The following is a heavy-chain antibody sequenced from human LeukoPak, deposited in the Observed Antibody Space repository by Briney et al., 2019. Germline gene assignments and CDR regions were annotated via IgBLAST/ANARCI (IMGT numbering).Heavy chain of an antibody. V-gene: IGHV3-9*01. Sequence: GRSLRLSCAASGFTFDDYAMHWVRRAPGKGLEWVSGISWNSGSIGYADSVKGRFTISRDNSKNTLYLQMNSLRAEDTAVYYCAKSPRYSSSRYFDYWGQGTLVTVSS. CDR2: ISWNSGSI. CDR3: AKSPRYSSSRYFDY. D-gene: IGHD6-13*01. CDR1: GFTFDDYA. J-gene: IGHJ4*02.